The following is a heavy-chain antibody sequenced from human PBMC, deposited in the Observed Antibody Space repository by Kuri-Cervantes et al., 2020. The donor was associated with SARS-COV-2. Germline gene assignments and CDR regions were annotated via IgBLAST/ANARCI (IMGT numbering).Heavy chain of an antibody. CDR1: GFTFSSYA. V-gene: IGHV3-33*08. CDR2: IWYDGSNK. D-gene: IGHD2-2*01. J-gene: IGHJ4*02. Sequence: GGSLRLSCAASGFTFSSYAMSWVRQAPGKGLEWVAVIWYDGSNKYYADSVKGRFTISRDNSKNTLYLQMNSLRAEDTAVYYCARDRGGSTRHFDYWGQGALVTVSS. CDR3: ARDRGGSTRHFDY.